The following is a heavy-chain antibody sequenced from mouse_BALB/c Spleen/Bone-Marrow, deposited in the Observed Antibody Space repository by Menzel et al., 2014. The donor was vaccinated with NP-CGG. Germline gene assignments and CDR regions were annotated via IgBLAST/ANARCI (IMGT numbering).Heavy chain of an antibody. Sequence: VQLQQSGAELARPGASVKMSCKASGYTFTGYTMHWVKQGPGQGLEWIGYINPSSGYTNYSQKFKDKATLTADKSSSTAYMQLSSLTSEDSAVYYCARFITTATEYFDYWGQGTTLTVSS. CDR1: GYTFTGYT. D-gene: IGHD1-2*01. V-gene: IGHV1-4*01. CDR3: ARFITTATEYFDY. CDR2: INPSSGYT. J-gene: IGHJ2*01.